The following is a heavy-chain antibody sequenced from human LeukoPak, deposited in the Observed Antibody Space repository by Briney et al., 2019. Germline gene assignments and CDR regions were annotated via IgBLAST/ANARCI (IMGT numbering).Heavy chain of an antibody. CDR3: ARVPSAIYLYGMDV. D-gene: IGHD5/OR15-5a*01. J-gene: IGHJ6*02. CDR2: INPNSGGT. Sequence: ASVKVSCKASGYTFTGYYMHWVRQAPGQGHEWMGWINPNSGGTNYAQKFQGRVTMTRDTSISTAYMELSRLRSDDTAVYYCARVPSAIYLYGMDVWGQGTTVTVSS. V-gene: IGHV1-2*02. CDR1: GYTFTGYY.